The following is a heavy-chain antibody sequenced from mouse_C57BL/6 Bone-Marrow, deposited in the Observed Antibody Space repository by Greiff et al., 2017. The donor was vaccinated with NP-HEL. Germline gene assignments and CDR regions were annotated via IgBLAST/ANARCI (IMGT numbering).Heavy chain of an antibody. J-gene: IGHJ3*01. CDR3: VRSMIRRAY. D-gene: IGHD2-4*01. CDR2: IRSKSNNYAT. Sequence: EVQRVESGGGLVQPKGSLKLSCAASGFSFNTYAMNWVRQALGKGLEWVARIRSKSNNYATYYADSVKDRFTISRDDSESMLYLQMNNLKTEDTAMYYCVRSMIRRAYWGQGTLVTVSA. CDR1: GFSFNTYA. V-gene: IGHV10-1*01.